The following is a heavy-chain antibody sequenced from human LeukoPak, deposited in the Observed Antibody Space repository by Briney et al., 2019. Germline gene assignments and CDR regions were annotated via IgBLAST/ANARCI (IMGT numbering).Heavy chain of an antibody. CDR2: IYTSGST. V-gene: IGHV4-61*02. D-gene: IGHD2-2*01. CDR1: GGSISSGSYY. J-gene: IGHJ5*02. Sequence: SETLSLTCTVSGGSISSGSYYWSWIRQPVGKGLEWIGRIYTSGSTNYNPSLKSRVTISVDTSKNQFSLKLSSVTAADTAVYYCARGQFPAADVEGFDPWGQGTLVTVSS. CDR3: ARGQFPAADVEGFDP.